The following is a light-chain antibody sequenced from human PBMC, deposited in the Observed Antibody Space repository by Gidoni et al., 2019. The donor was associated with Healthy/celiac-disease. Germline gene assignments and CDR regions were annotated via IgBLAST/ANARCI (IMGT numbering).Light chain of an antibody. CDR1: QSVSSGY. J-gene: IGKJ2*01. Sequence: EIVLTQSPGTLSLSPGERATLSCRASQSVSSGYLAWYQQKPGQAPRLLIYGASSRATGIPDRFSGSGSGTDFTLTISRLEPEDFAVYYCQQYGSSPDMYTFGQXTKLEIK. CDR3: QQYGSSPDMYT. CDR2: GAS. V-gene: IGKV3-20*01.